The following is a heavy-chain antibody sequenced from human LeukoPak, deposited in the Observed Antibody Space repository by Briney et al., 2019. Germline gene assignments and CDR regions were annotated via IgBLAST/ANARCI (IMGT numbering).Heavy chain of an antibody. V-gene: IGHV1-69*13. Sequence: SVKVSCKASGGTFSSYAISWVRQAPGQGLEWMGGIIPIFGTANYAQEFQGRVTITADESTSTAYMELSSLRSEDTAVYYCARDLAITIFGVVIRTDAFDIWGQGTMVTVSS. CDR1: GGTFSSYA. CDR3: ARDLAITIFGVVIRTDAFDI. D-gene: IGHD3-3*01. CDR2: IIPIFGTA. J-gene: IGHJ3*02.